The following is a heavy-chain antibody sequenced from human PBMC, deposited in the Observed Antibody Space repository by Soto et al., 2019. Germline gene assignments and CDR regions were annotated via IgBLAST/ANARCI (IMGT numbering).Heavy chain of an antibody. CDR1: GGSFSGYY. CDR3: ARGRSGGRVYYFDY. J-gene: IGHJ4*02. Sequence: PSETLSLTCAVYGGSFSGYYWSWIRQPPGKGLEWIGEINHSGSTNYNPSLKSRVTISVDTSKNQFSLKLSSVTAADTAVYYCARGRSGGRVYYFDYWGQGTLVTVSS. CDR2: INHSGST. V-gene: IGHV4-34*01. D-gene: IGHD2-15*01.